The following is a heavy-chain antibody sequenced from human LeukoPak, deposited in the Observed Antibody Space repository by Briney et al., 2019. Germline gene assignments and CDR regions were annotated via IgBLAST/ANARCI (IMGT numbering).Heavy chain of an antibody. CDR1: GYTFTDPY. D-gene: IGHD1-26*01. CDR3: ARDNSVGVTAGY. J-gene: IGHJ4*02. Sequence: ASVKVSYKASGYTFTDPYMHWVRQAPGQGLEWMGWINPNSGGTNYAQKFQGRVTMTRDTSINTAYMELSRLRSDDTAVYYCARDNSVGVTAGYWGQGTLVTVSS. CDR2: INPNSGGT. V-gene: IGHV1-2*02.